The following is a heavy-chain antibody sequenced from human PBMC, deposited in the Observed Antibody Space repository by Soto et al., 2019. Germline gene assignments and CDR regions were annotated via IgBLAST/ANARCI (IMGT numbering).Heavy chain of an antibody. CDR2: ISSSSSYI. CDR3: ARMGSQRYYYYGMDV. CDR1: GFTFSNYL. D-gene: IGHD6-25*01. J-gene: IGHJ6*02. V-gene: IGHV3-21*01. Sequence: GGSLRLSCAASGFTFSNYLMSWVRQAPGKGLEWVSSISSSSSYIYYADSVKGRFTISRDNAKNSLYLQMNSLRAEDTAVYYCARMGSQRYYYYGMDVWGQGTTVTVSS.